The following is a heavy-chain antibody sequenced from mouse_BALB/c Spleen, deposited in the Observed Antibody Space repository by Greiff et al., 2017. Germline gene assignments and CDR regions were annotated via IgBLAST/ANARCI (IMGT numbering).Heavy chain of an antibody. CDR3: SRFPDGNHGLDD. CDR1: GFTFSSFG. CDR2: ISSGSSTI. J-gene: IGHJ4*01. V-gene: IGHV5-17*02. Sequence: DVQLVESGGGLVQPGGSRKLSCAASGFTFSSFGMHWVRQAPEKGLEWVAYISSGSSTIYYADTVKGRFTLSRDNPKNTLFLQMTSLRSEDTAMEYCSRFPDGNHGLDDWGQGTSVTVSS. D-gene: IGHD2-1*01.